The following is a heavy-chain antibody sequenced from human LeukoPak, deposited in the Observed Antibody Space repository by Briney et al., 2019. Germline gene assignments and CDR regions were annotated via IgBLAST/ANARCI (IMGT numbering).Heavy chain of an antibody. Sequence: KVSCKASGYTFTSYGISWVRQAPGQGLEWMGRIIPIFGTANYAQKFQGRVTITTDESTSTAYMELSSLRSEDTAVYYCASTVLIPWGQGTLVTVSS. J-gene: IGHJ5*02. CDR2: IIPIFGTA. V-gene: IGHV1-69*05. D-gene: IGHD2-8*01. CDR3: ASTVLIP. CDR1: GYTFTSYG.